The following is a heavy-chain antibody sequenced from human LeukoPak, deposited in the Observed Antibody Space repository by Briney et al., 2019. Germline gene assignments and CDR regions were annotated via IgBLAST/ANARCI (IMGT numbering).Heavy chain of an antibody. CDR1: GGSISSSSYY. CDR2: IYYSGST. V-gene: IGHV4-39*07. Sequence: SETLSLTCTVSGGSISSSSYYWGWFRQPPGKGLEWIGSIYYSGSTYYNPSLRSRVTTSVDTSKNQFSLKLSSVTAADTAVYYCARVGSYWYYFDYWGQGTPVTVSS. CDR3: ARVGSYWYYFDY. D-gene: IGHD1-26*01. J-gene: IGHJ4*02.